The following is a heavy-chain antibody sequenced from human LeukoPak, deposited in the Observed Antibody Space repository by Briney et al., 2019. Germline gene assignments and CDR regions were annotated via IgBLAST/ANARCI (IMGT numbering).Heavy chain of an antibody. D-gene: IGHD3-10*01. J-gene: IGHJ4*02. CDR2: ISEDSTTT. CDR1: GFTFSRYW. CDR3: ARDLVSGSGSYGD. Sequence: PGGCLRLSCAASGFTFSRYWMHWVRQAPGKGLVWVSRISEDSTTTNYADSVKGRFTISRDYARNTVYLQMNSLRAEDTAVYYCARDLVSGSGSYGDWGQGTLVTVSA. V-gene: IGHV3-74*01.